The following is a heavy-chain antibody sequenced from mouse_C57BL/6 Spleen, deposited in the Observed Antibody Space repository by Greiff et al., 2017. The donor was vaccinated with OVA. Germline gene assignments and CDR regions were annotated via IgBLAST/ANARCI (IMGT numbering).Heavy chain of an antibody. Sequence: EVKLEESGGGLVKPGGSLKLSCAASGFTFSDYGMHWVRQAPEKGLEWVAYISSGSSTIYYADTVKGRFTISRDNAKNTLFLQMTSLRSEDTAMYYCARPHYYGSSYAMDYWGQGTSVTVSS. CDR1: GFTFSDYG. CDR3: ARPHYYGSSYAMDY. D-gene: IGHD1-1*01. V-gene: IGHV5-17*01. J-gene: IGHJ4*01. CDR2: ISSGSSTI.